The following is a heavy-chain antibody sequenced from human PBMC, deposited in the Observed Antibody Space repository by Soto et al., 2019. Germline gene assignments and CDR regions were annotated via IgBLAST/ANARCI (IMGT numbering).Heavy chain of an antibody. D-gene: IGHD2-15*01. V-gene: IGHV3-53*01. CDR1: GFTSGSKY. CDR2: IWSAGLT. Sequence: PGGSRSPSLAPSGFTSGSKYMNGVRQAPGKGLEWVSIIWSAGLTYYADSVRGRFTISRDISKNILFLQMNNLRTEDSAIYYCARELPPDLWGQGTLVTVSS. J-gene: IGHJ5*02. CDR3: ARELPPDL.